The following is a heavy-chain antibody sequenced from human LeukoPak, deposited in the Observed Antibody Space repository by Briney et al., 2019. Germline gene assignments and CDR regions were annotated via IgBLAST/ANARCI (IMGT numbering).Heavy chain of an antibody. D-gene: IGHD2-15*01. CDR1: GFTISSNY. J-gene: IGHJ4*02. CDR3: ARASFWFDYSGYYFDS. CDR2: IYNSGGT. V-gene: IGHV3-66*01. Sequence: GESLRLSCAASGFTISSNYMSWVRQAPGKGLEWVSVIYNSGGTYYADSVKGRFTMSRANSQNPVSLQMNSLRAEDTAVYYCARASFWFDYSGYYFDSWGQGTLVTVSS.